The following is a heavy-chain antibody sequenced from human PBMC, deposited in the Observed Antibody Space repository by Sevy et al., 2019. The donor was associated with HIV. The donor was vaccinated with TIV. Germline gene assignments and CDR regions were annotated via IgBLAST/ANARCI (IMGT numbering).Heavy chain of an antibody. V-gene: IGHV3-30*02. CDR2: IRYDGSNK. CDR1: GFTFSSYG. D-gene: IGHD1-1*01. CDR3: AKDHEIYNYYFDY. J-gene: IGHJ4*02. Sequence: GGSLRLSCAASGFTFSSYGMHWVRQAPGKGLEWVAFIRYDGSNKYYADSVKGRFTISRDNSKNTLYLQMNSLRAEDMAVYYCAKDHEIYNYYFDYWGQGTLVTVSS.